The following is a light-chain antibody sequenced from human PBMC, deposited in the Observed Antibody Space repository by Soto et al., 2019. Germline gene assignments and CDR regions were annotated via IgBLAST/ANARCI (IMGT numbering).Light chain of an antibody. J-gene: IGLJ1*01. CDR2: DDN. CDR3: GSWDSSLSAYV. V-gene: IGLV1-51*01. CDR1: SSNIGGNS. Sequence: QSALTQPPSVSAAPGQKVTISCSGSSSNIGGNSVSWYQQLPGTAPKLLIYDDNKRPSGIPDRFSRSKSGTSATLGITGFQTGDEADYYCGSWDSSLSAYVFGTGTKVTVL.